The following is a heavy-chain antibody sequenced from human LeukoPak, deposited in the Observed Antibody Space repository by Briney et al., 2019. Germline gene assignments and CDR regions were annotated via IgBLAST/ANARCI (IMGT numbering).Heavy chain of an antibody. Sequence: PSETLSLTCAVSGGSISSSSYYWGWIRQPPGKGLEWIGSIYYRGTPYYNPSLKSRVPLSVDTSKIQFSLKLSSVTAADTAVYYCARYILYDFWSGYYPHFDYWGQGTLVTVSS. CDR2: IYYRGTP. V-gene: IGHV4-39*07. CDR1: GGSISSSSYY. J-gene: IGHJ4*02. D-gene: IGHD3-3*01. CDR3: ARYILYDFWSGYYPHFDY.